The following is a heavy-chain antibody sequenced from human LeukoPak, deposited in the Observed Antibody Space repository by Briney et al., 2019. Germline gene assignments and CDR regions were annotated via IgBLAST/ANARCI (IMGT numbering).Heavy chain of an antibody. CDR2: IYYSGST. Sequence: SETLSLTCTVSGGSISGSSYYWGWIRLPPGKGLEWIGSIYYSGSTHYNPSLKSRVTISLDTSKNQFSLKLTSVTAADTAVYYCARLYSIAARLPRHWGQGTLVTVSS. CDR1: GGSISGSSYY. J-gene: IGHJ4*02. CDR3: ARLYSIAARLPRH. D-gene: IGHD6-6*01. V-gene: IGHV4-39*01.